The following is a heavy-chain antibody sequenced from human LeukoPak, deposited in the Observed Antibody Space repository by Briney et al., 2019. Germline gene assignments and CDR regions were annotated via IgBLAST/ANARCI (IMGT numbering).Heavy chain of an antibody. V-gene: IGHV1-18*01. J-gene: IGHJ6*03. CDR3: ARVTYCSGGSCLFRGVDKHNPYYYYYMDV. D-gene: IGHD2-15*01. CDR2: ISAYNGNT. CDR1: GYTFTSYG. Sequence: ASVKVSCKASGYTFTSYGISWVRQAPGQGLEWMGWISAYNGNTNYAQKLQGRVTMTTDTSTSTAYMELRSLRSDDTAVYYCARVTYCSGGSCLFRGVDKHNPYYYYYMDVWGKGTTVTVSS.